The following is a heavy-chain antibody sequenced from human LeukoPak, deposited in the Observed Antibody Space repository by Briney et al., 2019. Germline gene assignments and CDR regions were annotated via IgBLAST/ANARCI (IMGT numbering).Heavy chain of an antibody. V-gene: IGHV3-48*03. Sequence: GGSLRLSCAASGFTFSSYEMNWVRQAPGKGLEWVSYISSSGSTIYYAESVKGRFTISRDNAKNSLYLQMNSLRAEDTAVYYCAELGITMIGGVWGKGTTVTISS. J-gene: IGHJ6*04. CDR2: ISSSGSTI. CDR3: AELGITMIGGV. CDR1: GFTFSSYE. D-gene: IGHD3-10*02.